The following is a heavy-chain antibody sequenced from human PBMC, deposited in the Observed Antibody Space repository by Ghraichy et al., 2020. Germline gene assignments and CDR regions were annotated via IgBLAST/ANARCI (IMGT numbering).Heavy chain of an antibody. Sequence: SETLSLTCTVSGGSVSSGSYYWSWIRQPPGKGLEWIGYIYYSESTNYNPSLKSRVTISVDTSKNQFSLKLSSVTAADTAVYYCARDRWKYSMDVWGQGATVTVSS. D-gene: IGHD1-1*01. J-gene: IGHJ6*02. V-gene: IGHV4-61*01. CDR2: IYYSEST. CDR3: ARDRWKYSMDV. CDR1: GGSVSSGSYY.